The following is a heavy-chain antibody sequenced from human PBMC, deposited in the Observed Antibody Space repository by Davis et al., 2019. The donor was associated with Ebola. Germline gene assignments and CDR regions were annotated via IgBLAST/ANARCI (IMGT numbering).Heavy chain of an antibody. V-gene: IGHV4-4*02. J-gene: IGHJ6*04. CDR3: VGALLYYYYGMDV. CDR1: GGSISSSNW. CDR2: IYHSGST. Sequence: MPSETLSLTCAVSGGSISSSNWWSWVRQPPGKGLEWIGEIYHSGSTNYNPSLKSRVTISVDTSKNQFSLKLSSVTAADTAVYYCVGALLYYYYGMDVWGKGTTVTVSS. D-gene: IGHD3-10*01.